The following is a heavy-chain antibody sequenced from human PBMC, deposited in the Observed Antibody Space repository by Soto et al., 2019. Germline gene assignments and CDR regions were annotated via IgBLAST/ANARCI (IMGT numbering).Heavy chain of an antibody. CDR2: IYYSGST. J-gene: IGHJ4*02. D-gene: IGHD2-15*01. Sequence: SETLSLTCTVSGGSISSYYLSWIRQTPGKGLEWIGYIYYSGSTNYNPSLKSRVTISVDTSKNQFSLKLSSVTAADTAVYYCARRSCSGDSCYFDYWGQGALVTVSS. V-gene: IGHV4-59*08. CDR3: ARRSCSGDSCYFDY. CDR1: GGSISSYY.